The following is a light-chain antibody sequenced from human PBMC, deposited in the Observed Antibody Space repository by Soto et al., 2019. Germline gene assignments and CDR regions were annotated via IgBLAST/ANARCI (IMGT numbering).Light chain of an antibody. CDR3: QQTYSTPNT. Sequence: DIQMTQSPSPLSASVGDRVTITCRASQSISGDLNWYQQRPGKAPDLLIYAASTLQSGVPARFSGSGSGTHFTLTISNLQPEDFATYYCQQTYSTPNTFGQGTKLEIK. CDR2: AAS. J-gene: IGKJ2*01. V-gene: IGKV1-39*01. CDR1: QSISGD.